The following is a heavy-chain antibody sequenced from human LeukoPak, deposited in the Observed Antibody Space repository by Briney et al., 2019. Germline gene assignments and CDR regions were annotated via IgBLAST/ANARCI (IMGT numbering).Heavy chain of an antibody. CDR1: GGTFSSYA. Sequence: SVKVSCKASGGTFSSYAISWVRQAPGQGLEWMGRIIPILGIANYAQKFQGRVTITADKSTSTAYMELSSLRSEDTAVYYCAKGASYGGNCYWGQGTLVTVSS. CDR2: IIPILGIA. D-gene: IGHD4-23*01. CDR3: AKGASYGGNCY. V-gene: IGHV1-69*04. J-gene: IGHJ4*02.